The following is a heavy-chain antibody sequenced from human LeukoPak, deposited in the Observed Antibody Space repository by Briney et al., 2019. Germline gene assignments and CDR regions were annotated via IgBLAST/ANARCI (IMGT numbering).Heavy chain of an antibody. J-gene: IGHJ4*02. CDR1: GGTFSSYA. CDR2: IIPIHGIA. V-gene: IGHV1-69*04. CDR3: ARDPAYCGGDCYFDY. D-gene: IGHD2-21*02. Sequence: SVKVSCKASGGTFSSYAISWVRQAPGQGLEWMGRIIPIHGIANYAQKFQGRVTITADKSTSTAYMELSSLRSEDTAVYYCARDPAYCGGDCYFDYWGQGTLVTVSS.